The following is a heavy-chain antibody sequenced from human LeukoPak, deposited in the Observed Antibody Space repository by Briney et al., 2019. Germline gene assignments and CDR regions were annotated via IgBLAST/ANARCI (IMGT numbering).Heavy chain of an antibody. D-gene: IGHD2-2*01. CDR1: GGSISSDY. CDR2: IYYSGST. Sequence: SETLSLTCTVSGGSISSDYWSWIRQPPGQGLEWIGYIYYSGSTNYNPSLKSRVTISVDTSKNQFSLKLSSVTAAGTAAYYCARHAGIESQLLPAFDYWGQGTLVTVS. CDR3: ARHAGIESQLLPAFDY. J-gene: IGHJ4*02. V-gene: IGHV4-59*08.